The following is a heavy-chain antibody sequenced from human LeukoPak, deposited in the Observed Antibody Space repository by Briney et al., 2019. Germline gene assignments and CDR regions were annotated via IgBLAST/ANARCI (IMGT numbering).Heavy chain of an antibody. CDR2: ISSSGSTI. CDR3: AGYYYGSGSYQAAVDY. J-gene: IGHJ4*02. Sequence: SGGSLRLSRAASGFTFSSYAMSWVRQAPGKGLEWVSAISSSGSTIYYADSVKGRFTISRDNAKNSLYLQMNSLRAEDTAVYYCAGYYYGSGSYQAAVDYWGQGTLVTVSS. CDR1: GFTFSSYA. V-gene: IGHV3-48*03. D-gene: IGHD3-10*01.